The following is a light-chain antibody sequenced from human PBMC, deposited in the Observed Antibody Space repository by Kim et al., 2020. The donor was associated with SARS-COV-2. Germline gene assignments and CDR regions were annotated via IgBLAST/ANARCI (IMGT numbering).Light chain of an antibody. Sequence: SPGERAFHSCRACQSVSSNFAWYQQKPGQAPRLLIYGASNRATGIPARFSGSGSGTEFTLTISSLQSEDFAVYYCQQYNNWPPWTCGQGTKVDIK. J-gene: IGKJ1*01. CDR3: QQYNNWPPWT. CDR2: GAS. V-gene: IGKV3-15*01. CDR1: QSVSSN.